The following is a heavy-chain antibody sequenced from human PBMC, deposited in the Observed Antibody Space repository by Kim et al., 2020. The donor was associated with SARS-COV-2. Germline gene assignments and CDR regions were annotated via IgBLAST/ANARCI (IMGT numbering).Heavy chain of an antibody. J-gene: IGHJ3*02. CDR2: IKQDGSET. Sequence: GGSLRLSCAASGFTLSSYWMSLVRQAPGKGLEWVANIKQDGSETYYVDSVKGRFTISRDNAKNSLYLQMNSLRAEDTAVYYCARDRGDDAFDIWGQGTMVTVSS. D-gene: IGHD3-10*01. CDR3: ARDRGDDAFDI. CDR1: GFTLSSYW. V-gene: IGHV3-7*03.